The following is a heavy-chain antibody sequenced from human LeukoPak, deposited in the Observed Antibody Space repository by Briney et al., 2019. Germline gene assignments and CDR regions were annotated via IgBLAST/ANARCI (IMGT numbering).Heavy chain of an antibody. J-gene: IGHJ5*02. D-gene: IGHD2-2*01. CDR1: GGTFSSYA. CDR3: ASFPVPAAGRYWFDP. Sequence: ASVKVSCKASGGTFSSYAISWVRQVPGQGLEWMGGIIPIFGTANYAQKFQGRVTITTDESTSTAYMELSSLRSEDTAVYYCASFPVPAAGRYWFDPWGQGTLVTVSS. CDR2: IIPIFGTA. V-gene: IGHV1-69*05.